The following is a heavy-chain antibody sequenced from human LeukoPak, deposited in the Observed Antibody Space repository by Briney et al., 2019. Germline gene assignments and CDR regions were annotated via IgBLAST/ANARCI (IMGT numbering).Heavy chain of an antibody. CDR2: ISYDGSNK. J-gene: IGHJ4*02. Sequence: AGSLRLSCAASGFTFSSYAMHWVRQAPGKGLEWVAVISYDGSNKYYADSVKGRFTISRDNSKNTLYLQMNSLRAGDTAVYYCAREREWELLTSPFDYWGQGTLVTVSS. V-gene: IGHV3-30*01. CDR3: AREREWELLTSPFDY. D-gene: IGHD1-26*01. CDR1: GFTFSSYA.